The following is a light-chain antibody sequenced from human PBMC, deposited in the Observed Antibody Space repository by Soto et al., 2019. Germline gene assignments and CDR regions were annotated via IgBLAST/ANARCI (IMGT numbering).Light chain of an antibody. CDR2: ATS. Sequence: EILMTQSPATLSVSPGERASLSCRASQSVSSNLAWYQQKPGQTPRLLIYATSTRATGIPARFSGSGSGTEFTLTISSLQSEDFAVYYCQHYNNWPLTFGGGTKVAIK. CDR1: QSVSSN. J-gene: IGKJ4*01. CDR3: QHYNNWPLT. V-gene: IGKV3-15*01.